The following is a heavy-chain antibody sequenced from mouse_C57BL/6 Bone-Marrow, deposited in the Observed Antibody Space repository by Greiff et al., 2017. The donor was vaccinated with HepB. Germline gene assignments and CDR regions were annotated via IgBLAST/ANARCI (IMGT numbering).Heavy chain of an antibody. V-gene: IGHV14-4*01. Sequence: EVQLQQSGAELVRPGASVKLSCTASGFNIKDDYMHWVKLRPEQGLEWIGWIDPENGDTEYASKFQGKATITADTSSNTAYLQLSSLTSEDTAVYYCTSLITTVVANYFDYWGQGTTLTVSS. CDR2: IDPENGDT. CDR1: GFNIKDDY. CDR3: TSLITTVVANYFDY. D-gene: IGHD1-1*01. J-gene: IGHJ2*01.